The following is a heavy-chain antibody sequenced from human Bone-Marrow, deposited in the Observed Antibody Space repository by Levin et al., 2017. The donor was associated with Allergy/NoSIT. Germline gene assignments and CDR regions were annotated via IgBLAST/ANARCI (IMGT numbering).Heavy chain of an antibody. J-gene: IGHJ4*02. V-gene: IGHV4-39*01. CDR1: GGSISSSSYY. CDR2: IYYSGST. CDR3: ARALGSGWSGGGWIDY. D-gene: IGHD6-19*01. Sequence: AGGSLRLSCTVSGGSISSSSYYWGWIRQPPGKGLEWIGSIYYSGSTYYNPSLKSRVTISVDTSKNQFSLKLSSVTAADTAVYYCARALGSGWSGGGWIDYWGQGTLVTVSS.